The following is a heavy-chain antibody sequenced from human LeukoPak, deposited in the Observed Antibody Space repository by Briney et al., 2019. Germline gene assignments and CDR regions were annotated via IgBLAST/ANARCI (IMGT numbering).Heavy chain of an antibody. CDR3: ARGDGYSSGWYAAGLDY. V-gene: IGHV1-46*01. J-gene: IGHJ4*02. Sequence: ASVKVSCKASGYTFTSYYMHWVPPAPGQGLEWMGIINPSGGSTSYAQKFQGRVTMTRDTSTSTVYMELSSLRSEDTAVYYCARGDGYSSGWYAAGLDYWGQGTLVTVSS. CDR2: INPSGGST. CDR1: GYTFTSYY. D-gene: IGHD6-19*01.